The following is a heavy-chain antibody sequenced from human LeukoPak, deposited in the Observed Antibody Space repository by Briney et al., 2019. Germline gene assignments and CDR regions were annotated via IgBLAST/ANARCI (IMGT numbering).Heavy chain of an antibody. CDR3: ASPRGYCSSGSCPYYFDY. CDR1: GFTFSSYW. D-gene: IGHD2-15*01. CDR2: IKPDGREK. J-gene: IGHJ4*02. Sequence: PGGSLRLSCAASGFTFSSYWMSWVRQAPGKGLEWVANIKPDGREKYYVDSVKGRFTISRDNPKNSLYLQMNSLRAEDTAVYYCASPRGYCSSGSCPYYFDYWGQGTLVTVSS. V-gene: IGHV3-7*01.